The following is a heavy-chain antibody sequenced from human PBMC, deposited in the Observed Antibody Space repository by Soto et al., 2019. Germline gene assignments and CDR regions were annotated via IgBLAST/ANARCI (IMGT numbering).Heavy chain of an antibody. Sequence: PSETLSLTCTVSGGSISSGGYYWSWIRQHPGKGLEWIGYIYYSGSTYYNPSLKSRVTISVDTSKNQFSLKLSSVTAADTAVYYCARDPGTVTTPADYYYGMDVWGQGTTVTVS. V-gene: IGHV4-31*03. CDR2: IYYSGST. CDR1: GGSISSGGYY. CDR3: ARDPGTVTTPADYYYGMDV. J-gene: IGHJ6*02. D-gene: IGHD4-17*01.